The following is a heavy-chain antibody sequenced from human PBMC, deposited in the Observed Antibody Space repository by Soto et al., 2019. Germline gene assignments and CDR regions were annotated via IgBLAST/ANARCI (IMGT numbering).Heavy chain of an antibody. CDR3: ARDVSTHYDFWSGNYYYYGMDV. V-gene: IGHV3-33*01. J-gene: IGHJ6*02. CDR2: IWYDGSNK. D-gene: IGHD3-3*01. Sequence: GGSLRLSCAASGFTFSSDGMHWVRQAPGKGLEGVAVIWYDGSNKYYADSVKGRFTISRDNSKNTLYLQMNSLRAEDTAVYYCARDVSTHYDFWSGNYYYYGMDVWGQGTTVTVSS. CDR1: GFTFSSDG.